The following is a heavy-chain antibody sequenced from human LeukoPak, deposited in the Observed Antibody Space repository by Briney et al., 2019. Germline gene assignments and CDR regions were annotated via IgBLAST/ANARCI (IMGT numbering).Heavy chain of an antibody. D-gene: IGHD4-17*01. Sequence: GASVKVSCKASGGTFSSYAISWVRQAPGQGLEWMGWISAYNGNTNYAQKLQGRVTMTTDTSTSTAYMELRSLRSDDTAVYYCARENDYGDYEFDYWGQGTLVTVSS. CDR1: GGTFSSYA. CDR2: ISAYNGNT. CDR3: ARENDYGDYEFDY. V-gene: IGHV1-18*01. J-gene: IGHJ4*02.